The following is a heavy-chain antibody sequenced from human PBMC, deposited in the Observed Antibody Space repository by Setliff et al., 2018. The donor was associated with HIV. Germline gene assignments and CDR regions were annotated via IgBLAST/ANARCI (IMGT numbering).Heavy chain of an antibody. D-gene: IGHD2-21*01. V-gene: IGHV5-51*01. J-gene: IGHJ6*03. CDR3: ARAPRSPLRWRDNLLSSSSFFMDV. Sequence: GESLKISCEASGYIFTDYWIGWVCQMPGKGLEWMGIIYPGDSDTRYSPSFQGQVTFSADKSISAVYLQWDSLKASDSAIYYCARAPRSPLRWRDNLLSSSSFFMDVWGKGTTVTVSS. CDR2: IYPGDSDT. CDR1: GYIFTDYW.